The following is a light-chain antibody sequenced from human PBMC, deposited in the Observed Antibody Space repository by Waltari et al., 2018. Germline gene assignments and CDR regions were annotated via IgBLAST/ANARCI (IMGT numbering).Light chain of an antibody. Sequence: SYELTQSSSVYVSPGQSATITCTGDNLGDKFCNWYQQRPSQAPVLVIHQNTKRPSGIPERFSGSNSGNTATLTISETQPLDEADYYCQAWDSSTVVFGGGTKLTVL. V-gene: IGLV3-1*01. CDR2: QNT. J-gene: IGLJ3*02. CDR3: QAWDSSTVV. CDR1: NLGDKF.